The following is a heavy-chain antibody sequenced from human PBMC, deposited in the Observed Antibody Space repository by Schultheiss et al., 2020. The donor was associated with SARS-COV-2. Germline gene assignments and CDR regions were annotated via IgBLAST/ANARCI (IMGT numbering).Heavy chain of an antibody. V-gene: IGHV4-31*03. CDR3: ARRAYSSGWYQP. Sequence: SQTLSLTCTVSGGSISSGGYYWSWIRQHPGKGLEWIGYIYYSGRTYYNPSLKSRVTISVDTSKNQFSLKLSSVTAADTAVYYCARRAYSSGWYQPWGQGTLVTVSS. CDR2: IYYSGRT. D-gene: IGHD6-19*01. CDR1: GGSISSGGYY. J-gene: IGHJ5*02.